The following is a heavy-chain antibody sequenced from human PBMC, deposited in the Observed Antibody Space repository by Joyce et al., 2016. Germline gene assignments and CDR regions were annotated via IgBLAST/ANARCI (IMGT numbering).Heavy chain of an antibody. J-gene: IGHJ3*02. Sequence: QEQLEESGEGVVQPGTSLRLSCTASGSIFSGYAMNWVRQAPGKGLEWVAIISYDGPKKFYADSVRGRFTISRDNYKNTLFLQMNSLTIEDAGVYYCARRSGIPAGRRPGAFDMWGQGTVVTVSS. V-gene: IGHV3-30*04. CDR2: ISYDGPKK. CDR3: ARRSGIPAGRRPGAFDM. CDR1: GSIFSGYA. D-gene: IGHD6-13*01.